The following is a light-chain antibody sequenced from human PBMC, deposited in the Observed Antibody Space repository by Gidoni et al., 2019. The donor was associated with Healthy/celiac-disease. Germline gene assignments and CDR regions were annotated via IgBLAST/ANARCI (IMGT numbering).Light chain of an antibody. J-gene: IGLJ1*01. CDR1: KLGDKY. CDR3: QAWDSSTGGV. Sequence: SSELTQPPSVSVSPGQTASITCSGDKLGDKYACWYQQKPGQSPVRVIYQDSKRPSGIPERFSGSNSGNTATLTNSGTQAMDEADYDCQAWDSSTGGVFGTGTKVTVL. V-gene: IGLV3-1*01. CDR2: QDS.